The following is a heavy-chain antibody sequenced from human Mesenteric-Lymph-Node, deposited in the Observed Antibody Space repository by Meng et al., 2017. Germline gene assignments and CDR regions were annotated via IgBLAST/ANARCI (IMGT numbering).Heavy chain of an antibody. CDR3: ARDTGTTRSLDWGYYFDY. D-gene: IGHD3-9*01. Sequence: SVKVSCKASGYTFSSYAISWVRQAPGQGLEWMGGIIPIFGTANYAQKFQGRVTITADESTSTAYMELSSLRSEDTAVYYCARDTGTTRSLDWGYYFDYWGQGTL. V-gene: IGHV1-69*13. J-gene: IGHJ4*02. CDR2: IIPIFGTA. CDR1: GYTFSSYA.